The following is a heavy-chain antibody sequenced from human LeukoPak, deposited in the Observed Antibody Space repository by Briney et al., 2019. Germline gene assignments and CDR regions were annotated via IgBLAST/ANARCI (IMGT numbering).Heavy chain of an antibody. CDR1: RYIFTSYA. V-gene: IGHV1-18*01. CDR2: ISDYNGNI. Sequence: ASVQVSRKASRYIFTSYAISWLRQAPGQGLDWLGCISDYNGNINYAQKLQGRLTMTTDTSTSKDYMKIRSLRTNNTTVYYSARDAYIVDTIGGYFDYWGQGTLAIVSS. CDR3: ARDAYIVDTIGGYFDY. J-gene: IGHJ4*02. D-gene: IGHD5-12*01.